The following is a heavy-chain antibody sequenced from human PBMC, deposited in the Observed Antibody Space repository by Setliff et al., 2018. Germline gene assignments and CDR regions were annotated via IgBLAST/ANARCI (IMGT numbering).Heavy chain of an antibody. CDR1: GGTFSSHG. D-gene: IGHD5-18*01. CDR2: TIPNFGTT. J-gene: IGHJ6*03. V-gene: IGHV1-69*05. Sequence: ASVKVSCKASGGTFSSHGISWVRQAPGQGLEWLGGTIPNFGTTNYAQEFQGRVTIITDESTSTAYMELSSLRFEDTAVYYCAREGVDTRSSTDYRYYMDVWGKGTTVTVSS. CDR3: AREGVDTRSSTDYRYYMDV.